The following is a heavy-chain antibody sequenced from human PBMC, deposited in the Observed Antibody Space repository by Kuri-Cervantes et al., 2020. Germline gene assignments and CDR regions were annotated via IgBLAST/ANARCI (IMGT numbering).Heavy chain of an antibody. CDR2: IYSGGST. Sequence: GESLKISCAASGFTFSSYAMSWVRQAPGKGLEWVSVIYSGGSTYYADSVKGRFTISRDNSKNTLYLQMNSLRAEDTAVYYCARRRGSNWFDPWGQGTLVTVSS. CDR1: GFTFSSYA. J-gene: IGHJ5*02. V-gene: IGHV3-66*02. CDR3: ARRRGSNWFDP. D-gene: IGHD5-12*01.